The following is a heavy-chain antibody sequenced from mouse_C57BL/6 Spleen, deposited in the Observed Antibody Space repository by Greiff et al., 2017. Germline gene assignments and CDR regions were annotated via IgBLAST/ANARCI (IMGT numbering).Heavy chain of an antibody. CDR2: IWRGGST. V-gene: IGHV2-5*01. CDR3: AKGGYSNYGAMDY. CDR1: GFSLTSYG. Sequence: QVQLQQSGPGLVQPSQSLSITCTVSGFSLTSYGVHWVRQSPGKGLEWLGVIWRGGSTDYNAAFMSRLSITKDNSKSQVFFKMNSLQADDTAIYYCAKGGYSNYGAMDYWGQGTSVTVSS. J-gene: IGHJ4*01. D-gene: IGHD2-5*01.